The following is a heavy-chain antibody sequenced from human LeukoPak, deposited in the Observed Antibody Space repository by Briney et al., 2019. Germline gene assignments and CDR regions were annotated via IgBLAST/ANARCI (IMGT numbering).Heavy chain of an antibody. V-gene: IGHV3-21*01. D-gene: IGHD3-3*01. CDR3: ARGRYYDFWSGYYTL. Sequence: GGSLRLSCAASGFTFSSYSMNWVRQAPGKGLEWVSSISSSSSYIYYADSVKGRFTISRDNAKNPLYLQMNSLRAEDTAVYYCARGRYYDFWSGYYTLWGQGTLVTVSS. CDR1: GFTFSSYS. J-gene: IGHJ4*02. CDR2: ISSSSSYI.